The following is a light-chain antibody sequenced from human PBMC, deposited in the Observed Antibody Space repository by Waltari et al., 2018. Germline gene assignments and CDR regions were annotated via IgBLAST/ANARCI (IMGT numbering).Light chain of an antibody. CDR1: QNIYGY. Sequence: DIEMTQSPSALSASVGDRVTITCRASQNIYGYLNWYQQKPGKAPELLIYSSSSLQSGVPSRLRGSGFGTEFTLTITNLQLEDFATYYCQQRAFGQGTKVEIK. V-gene: IGKV1-39*01. CDR3: QQRA. J-gene: IGKJ1*01. CDR2: SSS.